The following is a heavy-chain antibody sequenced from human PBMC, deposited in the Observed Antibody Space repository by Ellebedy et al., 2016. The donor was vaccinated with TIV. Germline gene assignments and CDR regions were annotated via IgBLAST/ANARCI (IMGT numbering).Heavy chain of an antibody. CDR1: GFTFSSFW. CDR3: ASGGDYFDY. J-gene: IGHJ4*02. D-gene: IGHD3-10*01. CDR2: IKQDGSEK. Sequence: GESLKISXAASGFTFSSFWMTWVRQAPGKGLEWVANIKQDGSEKYYVDSVKGRFTISRDNAKNSLYMQMNSLRAEDTAVYYCASGGDYFDYWGQGTLVTVSS. V-gene: IGHV3-7*01.